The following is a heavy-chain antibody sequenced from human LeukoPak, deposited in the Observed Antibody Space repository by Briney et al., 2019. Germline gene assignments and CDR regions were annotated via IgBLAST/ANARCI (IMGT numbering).Heavy chain of an antibody. Sequence: GGSLRLSCAASGFTFSTYWMSWVRQAPGKGLEWVAVIKQDGTEKYYVDSVKGRFTISRDNAKNSLYLQMNSLTAEDTAVYYCVRDKIVGATKNDYWGQGILVTVSS. CDR1: GFTFSTYW. D-gene: IGHD1-26*01. J-gene: IGHJ4*02. CDR2: IKQDGTEK. CDR3: VRDKIVGATKNDY. V-gene: IGHV3-7*03.